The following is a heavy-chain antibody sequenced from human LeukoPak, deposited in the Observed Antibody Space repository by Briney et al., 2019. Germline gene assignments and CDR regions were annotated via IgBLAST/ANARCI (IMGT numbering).Heavy chain of an antibody. V-gene: IGHV1-2*02. J-gene: IGHJ4*02. CDR3: ARVGGVFIVATHALDY. CDR1: GYTFTGYY. Sequence: ASVKVSCKASGYTFTGYYMHWVRQAPGQGLEWMGWINPNSGGTNYAQKFQGRVTMARDTSISTAYMELSRLRSDDTAVYYCARVGGVFIVATHALDYWGQGTLVTVSS. D-gene: IGHD5-12*01. CDR2: INPNSGGT.